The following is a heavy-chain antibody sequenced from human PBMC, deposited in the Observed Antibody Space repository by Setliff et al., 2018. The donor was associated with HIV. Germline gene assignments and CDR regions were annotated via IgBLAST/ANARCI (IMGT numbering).Heavy chain of an antibody. CDR3: ARFSTSSGGTFDY. Sequence: SETLSLTCTVSGVSISSHYWSWIRQPPGKGLEWIGYIYFSGSTSYNPSLKSRVTISVDTSKNQFSLKLSSVTAADTAVYYCARFSTSSGGTFDYWGQGTLVTVSS. J-gene: IGHJ4*02. D-gene: IGHD6-6*01. V-gene: IGHV4-59*11. CDR1: GVSISSHY. CDR2: IYFSGST.